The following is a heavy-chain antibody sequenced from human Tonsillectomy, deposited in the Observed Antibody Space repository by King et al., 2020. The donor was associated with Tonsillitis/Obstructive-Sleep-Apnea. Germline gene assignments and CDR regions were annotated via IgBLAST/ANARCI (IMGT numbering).Heavy chain of an antibody. D-gene: IGHD5-24*01. CDR3: ARGSGDGYNSYDY. Sequence: VQLVESVGGLVKPGGSLRLSCAASGFTFSSYSMNWVRQAPGKGLEWVSSISSSSSYIYYADSVKGRFTISRDNAKNSLYLQMNSLRAEDTAVYYCARGSGDGYNSYDYWGQGTLVTVSS. CDR1: GFTFSSYS. J-gene: IGHJ4*02. CDR2: ISSSSSYI. V-gene: IGHV3-21*01.